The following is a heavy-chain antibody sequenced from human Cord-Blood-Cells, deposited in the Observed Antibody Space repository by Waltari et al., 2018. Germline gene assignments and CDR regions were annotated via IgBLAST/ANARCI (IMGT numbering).Heavy chain of an antibody. D-gene: IGHD7-27*01. CDR3: ARVGLGIAQAIDY. J-gene: IGHJ4*02. CDR2: IYYSGST. CDR1: GGSFRRGHYS. V-gene: IGHV4-30-4*01. Sequence: QVQLQESGPGLVKPSPTLSLTCTVHGGSFRRGHYSWSWIRQPPGKGLEWIGYIYYSGSTYYNPSLKSRVTISVDTSKNQFSLKLSSVTAADTAVYYCARVGLGIAQAIDYWGQGTLVTVSS.